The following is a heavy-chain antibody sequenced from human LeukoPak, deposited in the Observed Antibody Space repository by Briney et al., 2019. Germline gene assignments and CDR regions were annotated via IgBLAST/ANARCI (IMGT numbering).Heavy chain of an antibody. CDR2: ISAYNGNT. CDR1: GYMFTTFG. V-gene: IGHV1-18*01. Sequence: ASVKVSCKASGYMFTTFGFTWVRQAPGQGLEWMGWISAYNGNTNYAQKLQGRVTMTTDTSTSTAYMELRSLRSDDTAVYYCATGSGSYPVDYYYYYYMNVWGKGTTVTVSS. J-gene: IGHJ6*03. CDR3: ATGSGSYPVDYYYYYYMNV. D-gene: IGHD3-10*01.